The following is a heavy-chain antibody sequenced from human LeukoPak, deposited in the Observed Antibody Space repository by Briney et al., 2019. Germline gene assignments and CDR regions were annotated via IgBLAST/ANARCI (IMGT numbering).Heavy chain of an antibody. CDR1: GYTFTGYY. V-gene: IGHV1-2*02. Sequence: GASVKVSCKASGYTFTGYYMHWVRRAPGQGLEWMGWINPKSGGTNYAQKFQGRVTMTRDTSISTAYMELSRLRSDDTAVYYCARPNPPTYSNYVWFDPWGQGTLVTVSS. CDR2: INPKSGGT. J-gene: IGHJ5*02. D-gene: IGHD4-11*01. CDR3: ARPNPPTYSNYVWFDP.